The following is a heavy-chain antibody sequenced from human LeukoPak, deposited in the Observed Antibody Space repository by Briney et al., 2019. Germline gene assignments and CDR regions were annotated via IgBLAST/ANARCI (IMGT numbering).Heavy chain of an antibody. CDR2: IKHDGSEK. Sequence: GGSLRLSCAASGFIFTNYFMSWVRQAPGKGLEWVASIKHDGSEKYYVDSVRGRFTISRDNTMNSLYLQMSSLRAEDTAVYYFXXDXXXRXXXXYLXYFEYWGQGTLVTYSS. CDR3: XXDXXXRXXXXYLXYFEY. V-gene: IGHV3-7*01. CDR1: GFIFTNYF. J-gene: IGHJ4*02.